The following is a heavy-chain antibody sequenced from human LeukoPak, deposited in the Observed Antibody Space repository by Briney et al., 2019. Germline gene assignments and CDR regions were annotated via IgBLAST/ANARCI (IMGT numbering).Heavy chain of an antibody. D-gene: IGHD3-9*01. CDR3: ARVIQTYDILTDWGGVSYHYYMDV. CDR2: ISSSSNYI. V-gene: IGHV3-21*01. J-gene: IGHJ6*03. CDR1: RFTFNTYS. Sequence: PGGSLRLSCAASRFTFNTYSMNWVHQAPGKGLEWVSCISSSSNYIHYADSVKGRFTISRDNAKNSLYLLMNSLRAEDTAVYYCARVIQTYDILTDWGGVSYHYYMDVWGKGTTVTASS.